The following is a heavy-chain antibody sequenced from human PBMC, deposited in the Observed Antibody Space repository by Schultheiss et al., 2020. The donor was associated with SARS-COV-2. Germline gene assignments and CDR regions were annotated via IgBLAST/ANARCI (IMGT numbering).Heavy chain of an antibody. J-gene: IGHJ4*02. V-gene: IGHV4-61*08. Sequence: SETLSLTCTVSGGSISSGGYYWSWIRQHPGKGLEWIGYIYYSGSTNYNPSLKSRVTISVDTSKNQFSLKLSSVTAADTAVYYCARGVKRWLQLYPSYYFDYWGQGTLVTVSS. CDR1: GGSISSGGYY. CDR2: IYYSGST. D-gene: IGHD5-24*01. CDR3: ARGVKRWLQLYPSYYFDY.